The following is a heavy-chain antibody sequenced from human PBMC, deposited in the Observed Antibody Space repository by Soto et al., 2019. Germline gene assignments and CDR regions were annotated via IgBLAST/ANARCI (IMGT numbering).Heavy chain of an antibody. CDR1: GGTFSSYT. V-gene: IGHV1-69*02. Sequence: GASVKVSCKASGGTFSSYTISWVRQAPGQGLEWMGRIIPILGIANYAQKFQGRVTITADKSTSTAYMELSSLRSEDTAVHYCARGYSGYDEGENYYYYYMDVWGKGTTVTVSS. D-gene: IGHD5-12*01. CDR2: IIPILGIA. J-gene: IGHJ6*03. CDR3: ARGYSGYDEGENYYYYYMDV.